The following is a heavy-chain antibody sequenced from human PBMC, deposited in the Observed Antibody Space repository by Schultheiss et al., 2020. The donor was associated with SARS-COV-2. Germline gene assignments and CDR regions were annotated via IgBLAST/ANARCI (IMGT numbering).Heavy chain of an antibody. CDR1: GFTFSNYA. J-gene: IGHJ4*02. V-gene: IGHV3-30*07. CDR3: AREDIVVVPAFDY. Sequence: GGSLRLSCAASGFTFSNYAMHWVRQAPGKGLEWVAVISYDGSNKYYADSVKGRFTISRDNSKNTLYLQMNSLRAEDTAVYYCAREDIVVVPAFDYWGQGTLVTVSS. D-gene: IGHD2-2*01. CDR2: ISYDGSNK.